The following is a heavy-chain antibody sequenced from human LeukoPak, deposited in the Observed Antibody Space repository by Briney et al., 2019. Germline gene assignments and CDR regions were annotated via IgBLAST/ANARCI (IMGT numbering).Heavy chain of an antibody. CDR1: GGSISGYY. Sequence: AETLSLTCAVSGGSISGYYRSWIRQPPGQGLEWIAYIHSNGYTKYNPSIKSRVTISVDTSKNQFSLKVTSVTAADTAMYYCTKREGPMSGSYDYFDPWGQGTLVTVS. CDR2: IHSNGYT. CDR3: TKREGPMSGSYDYFDP. J-gene: IGHJ5*02. D-gene: IGHD1-26*01. V-gene: IGHV4-4*09.